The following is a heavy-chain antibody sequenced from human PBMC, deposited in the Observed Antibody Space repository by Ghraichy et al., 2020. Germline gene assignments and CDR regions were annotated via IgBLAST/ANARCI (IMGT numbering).Heavy chain of an antibody. V-gene: IGHV1-2*06. D-gene: IGHD3-22*01. CDR3: ARAGRYYYDSSGYYYQNDAFDI. J-gene: IGHJ3*02. CDR2: INPNSGGT. Sequence: ASVKVSCKASGYTFTGYYMHWVRQAPGQGLEWMGRINPNSGGTNYAQKFQGRVTMTRATSISTAYMELSRLRSDDTAVYYCARAGRYYYDSSGYYYQNDAFDIWGQGTMVTVSS. CDR1: GYTFTGYY.